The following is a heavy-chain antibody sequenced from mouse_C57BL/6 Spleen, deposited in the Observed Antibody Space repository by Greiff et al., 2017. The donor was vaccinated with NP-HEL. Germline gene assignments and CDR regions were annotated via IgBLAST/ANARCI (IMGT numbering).Heavy chain of an antibody. CDR3: ARAGTVVARFDY. CDR2: IDPSDSYT. CDR1: GYTFTSYW. Sequence: QVQLQQPGAELVKPGASVKLSCKASGYTFTSYWMQWVKQRPGQGLEWIGEIDPSDSYTNYNQKFKGKATLTVDTSSSTAYMQLSSLTSEDSAVYYCARAGTVVARFDYWGQGTTLTVSS. V-gene: IGHV1-50*01. J-gene: IGHJ2*01. D-gene: IGHD1-1*01.